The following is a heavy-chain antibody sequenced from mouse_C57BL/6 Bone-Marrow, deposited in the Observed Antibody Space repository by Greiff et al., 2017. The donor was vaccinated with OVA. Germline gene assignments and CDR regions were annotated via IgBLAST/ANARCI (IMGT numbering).Heavy chain of an antibody. D-gene: IGHD2-5*01. CDR1: GYTFTDYY. Sequence: QVQLQQSGAELVRPGASVKLSCKASGYTFTDYYINWVKQRPGQGLEWIARIYPGSGNTYYNEKFKGKATLTAEKSSSTAYMQLSSLTSEDSAVYFCARSSYYSNSAWFAYWGQGTLVTVSA. CDR3: ARSSYYSNSAWFAY. V-gene: IGHV1-76*01. CDR2: IYPGSGNT. J-gene: IGHJ3*01.